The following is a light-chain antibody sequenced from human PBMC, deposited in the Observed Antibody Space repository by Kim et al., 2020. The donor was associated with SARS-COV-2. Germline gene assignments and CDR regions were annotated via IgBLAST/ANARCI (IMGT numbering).Light chain of an antibody. CDR3: SAWDSSLSGWV. Sequence: QTATLTCSGNSNNVGNEGATWLQQLQGHPPNLLSYRNNNRPSGISERFSASRSGNTASLTITGLQPEDEGDYYCSAWDSSLSGWVFGGGTKLTVL. CDR2: RNN. CDR1: SNNVGNEG. V-gene: IGLV10-54*04. J-gene: IGLJ3*02.